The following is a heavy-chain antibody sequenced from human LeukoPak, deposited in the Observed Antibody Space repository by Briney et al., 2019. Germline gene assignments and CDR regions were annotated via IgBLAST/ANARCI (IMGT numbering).Heavy chain of an antibody. J-gene: IGHJ4*02. V-gene: IGHV4-4*09. Sequence: PSETLSLTCTVSRVSISGSIRSYYWSWLRQPPGKGLEGIGYISSSVRVNDNPSLRSRVTISVDTSKNQFFLNLSSVSAADTAVYYCARIPLGYSGAYYFDYWGQGTLVTVSP. CDR3: ARIPLGYSGAYYFDY. CDR2: ISSSVRV. CDR1: RVSISGSIRSYY. D-gene: IGHD5-12*01.